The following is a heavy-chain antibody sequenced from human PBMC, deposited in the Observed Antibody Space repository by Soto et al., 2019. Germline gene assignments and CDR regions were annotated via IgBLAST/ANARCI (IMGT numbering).Heavy chain of an antibody. CDR1: GGTFSSHS. CDR3: STSVYCSTTRCYYSYGLDV. D-gene: IGHD2-2*01. V-gene: IGHV1-69*01. J-gene: IGHJ6*02. Sequence: QVQLVQSGAEVKKPGSSVKVSCKVSGGTFSSHSINWVRQAPGQGPEWMGGIIPIFGTENYAQKFQGRVPITADESTSTSYMELSSLPSEDTALYYCSTSVYCSTTRCYYSYGLDVWGQGTTVIVSS. CDR2: IIPIFGTE.